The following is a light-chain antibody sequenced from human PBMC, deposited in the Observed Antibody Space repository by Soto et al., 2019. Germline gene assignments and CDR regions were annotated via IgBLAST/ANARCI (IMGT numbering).Light chain of an antibody. V-gene: IGKV1-5*01. CDR2: DAS. CDR1: PNIGNW. J-gene: IGKJ1*01. Sequence: DIQMTQYPSTLSASVGDRVTIPCRSSPNIGNWLSWYQQKPGKTPVLLIYDASSLEIGVPLKFSSSGSGTEFTLATSSLPTVDSSTYYLPPYDAEPWTFGQGTKVEI. CDR3: PPYDAEPWT.